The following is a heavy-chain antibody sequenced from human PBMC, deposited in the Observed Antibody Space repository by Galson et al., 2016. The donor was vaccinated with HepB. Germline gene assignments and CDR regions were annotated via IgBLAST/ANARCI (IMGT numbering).Heavy chain of an antibody. J-gene: IGHJ5*02. Sequence: SLRLSCAASGFTFNIYPIHWVRQAPGKGLEWVAVISYDAKSKNYADSVKGRFTISRDNSKKTLYLQMNSLRPEDTAVYYCTRSGPYGSGRGWFDLWGQGTLVTVSS. D-gene: IGHD3-10*01. CDR2: ISYDAKSK. CDR1: GFTFNIYP. V-gene: IGHV3-30*04. CDR3: TRSGPYGSGRGWFDL.